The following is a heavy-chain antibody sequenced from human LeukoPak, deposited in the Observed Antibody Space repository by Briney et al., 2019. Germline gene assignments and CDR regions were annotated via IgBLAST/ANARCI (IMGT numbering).Heavy chain of an antibody. CDR3: ARGRWLHPFDC. Sequence: SETLSLTCAVYGGSFSGYYWSWIRQPPGKGLEWIGEINHSGSTNYNPSLKSRVTISVDTSKNQFSLKLSSVTAADTAVYYCARGRWLHPFDCWGQGTLVTVSS. J-gene: IGHJ4*02. CDR1: GGSFSGYY. V-gene: IGHV4-34*01. CDR2: INHSGST. D-gene: IGHD5-24*01.